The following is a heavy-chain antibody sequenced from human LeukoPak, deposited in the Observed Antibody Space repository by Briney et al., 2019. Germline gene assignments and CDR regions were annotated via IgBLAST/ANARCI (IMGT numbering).Heavy chain of an antibody. CDR1: GFTFSSYS. J-gene: IGHJ6*03. CDR3: AKSGRAWGDYCYMDV. V-gene: IGHV3-48*04. Sequence: PGGSLRLSCAASGFTFSSYSMNWVRQAPGKGLEWVSYISSSSSTIYYADSVKGRFTISRDSSRNSLYLQMNSLRVEDTAFYYCAKSGRAWGDYCYMDVWGKGTTVTVSS. D-gene: IGHD7-27*01. CDR2: ISSSSSTI.